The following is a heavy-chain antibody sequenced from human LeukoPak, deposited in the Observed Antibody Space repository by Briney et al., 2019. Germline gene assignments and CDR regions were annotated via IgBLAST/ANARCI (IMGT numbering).Heavy chain of an antibody. CDR2: IYTSGST. D-gene: IGHD2-2*02. J-gene: IGHJ6*03. CDR3: ARAAEGYCSSTSCHSPPYYYYYMDV. V-gene: IGHV4-4*07. CDR1: GFTFSSFA. Sequence: GSLRLSCAASGFTFSSFAMSWIRQPAGKGLEWIGRIYTSGSTNYNPSLKSRVTISVDTSKNQFSLKLSSVTAADTAVYYCARAAEGYCSSTSCHSPPYYYYYMDVWGKGTTVTVSS.